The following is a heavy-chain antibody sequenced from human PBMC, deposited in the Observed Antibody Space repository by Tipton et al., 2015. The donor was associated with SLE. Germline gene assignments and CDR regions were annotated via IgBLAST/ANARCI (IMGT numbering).Heavy chain of an antibody. J-gene: IGHJ4*02. Sequence: SLRLSCAASGFTFSSYAMHWVRQAPGKGLEWVAVISYDGNNKYYADSVKGRFTISRDNSKNTLYLQMNSLRAEDTAVYYCARGTGDFDYWGQGTLVTVSS. CDR1: GFTFSSYA. CDR3: ARGTGDFDY. CDR2: ISYDGNNK. D-gene: IGHD7-27*01. V-gene: IGHV3-30*04.